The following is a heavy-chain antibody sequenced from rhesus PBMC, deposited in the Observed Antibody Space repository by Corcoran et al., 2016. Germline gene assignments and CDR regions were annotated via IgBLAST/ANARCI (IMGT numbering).Heavy chain of an antibody. J-gene: IGHJ4*01. CDR3: ARAIGRAADAFDY. CDR2: ISGSGGST. CDR1: GCSISSNY. D-gene: IGHD6-19*01. Sequence: QLQLQESGPGLVKPSETLSLTCAVSGCSISSNYWSWIRPPPGKGLEWIGRISGSGGSTEYNPSRKSRVTSSTDTSKNQFSLKLSAVTAADTAVYYCARAIGRAADAFDYWGQGVLVTVSS. V-gene: IGHV4-173*01.